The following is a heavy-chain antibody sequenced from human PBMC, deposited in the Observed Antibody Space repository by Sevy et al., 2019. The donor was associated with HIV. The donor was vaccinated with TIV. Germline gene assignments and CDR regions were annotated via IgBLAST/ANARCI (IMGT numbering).Heavy chain of an antibody. CDR1: GFTFSNYA. V-gene: IGHV3-23*01. J-gene: IGHJ3*02. CDR3: AGARYDSSGSFDAFDI. Sequence: GGSLRLSCTGSGFTFSNYAMNWVRQAPGKGLEWVSTIFRSGDVTYYADSVKGRYTISRDNSRNTRFLQMKSLRAEDTAVYYCAGARYDSSGSFDAFDIWGQGTMVTVSS. D-gene: IGHD3-22*01. CDR2: IFRSGDVT.